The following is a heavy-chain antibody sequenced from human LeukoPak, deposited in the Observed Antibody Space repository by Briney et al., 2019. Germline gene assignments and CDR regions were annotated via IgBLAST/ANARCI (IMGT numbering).Heavy chain of an antibody. CDR2: TYSDCTT. J-gene: IGHJ6*02. CDR3: AGDPGLRNGMDV. CDR1: GFTFSNYW. V-gene: IGHV3-66*02. Sequence: PGGSLRLSCAASGFTFSNYWMNWVRQAPGGGLEWVSVTYSDCTTFYADSVKGRFTISRDSSKNTLFIQMNSLRVEDTAVYYCAGDPGLRNGMDVWGQGTTVTVSS. D-gene: IGHD2-8*01.